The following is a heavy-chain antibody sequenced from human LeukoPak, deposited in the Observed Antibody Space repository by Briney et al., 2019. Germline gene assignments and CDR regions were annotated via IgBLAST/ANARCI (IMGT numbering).Heavy chain of an antibody. CDR1: GYTFTSYG. V-gene: IGHV1-18*01. CDR2: ISAYNGNT. CDR3: ARDRYDSWSGQYYFDY. J-gene: IGHJ4*02. D-gene: IGHD3-3*01. Sequence: ASVKVSCKASGYTFTSYGISWVRQAPGQGLEWMGWISAYNGNTNYAQKLQGRVTMTTDTSTSTAYMELRSLRSDDTAVYYCARDRYDSWSGQYYFDYWGQGTLVTVSS.